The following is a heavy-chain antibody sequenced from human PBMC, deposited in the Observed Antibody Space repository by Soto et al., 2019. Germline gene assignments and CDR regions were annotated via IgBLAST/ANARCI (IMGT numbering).Heavy chain of an antibody. CDR3: ARALGKYYDFWSGYSTQFDY. D-gene: IGHD3-3*01. J-gene: IGHJ4*02. V-gene: IGHV1-18*01. CDR2: ISAYNGNT. CDR1: GYTFTSYG. Sequence: QVQLVQSGAEVKKPGASVKVSCKASGYTFTSYGISWVRQAPGQGLEWMGWISAYNGNTNYAQKLQGRVTMPTDTSPSTAYMELRSLRPDDTAVYYCARALGKYYDFWSGYSTQFDYWGQGTLVPVSS.